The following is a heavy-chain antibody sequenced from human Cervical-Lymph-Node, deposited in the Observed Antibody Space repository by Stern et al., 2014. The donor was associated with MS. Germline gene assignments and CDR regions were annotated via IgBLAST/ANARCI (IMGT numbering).Heavy chain of an antibody. CDR3: AKGGRGIYLD. CDR1: GFVFRRYA. Sequence: VQLVESGGGVVQPGRSLRLFCAASGFVFRRYALHWVRQAPGKGLEWVALISYDERDKCYTAPGKGQFPVSRDNSNNTVDLKMNSLRLEDTAVYSCAKGGRGIYLDWGQGSLVTVPS. V-gene: IGHV3-30*04. CDR2: ISYDERDK. D-gene: IGHD3-16*01. J-gene: IGHJ4*02.